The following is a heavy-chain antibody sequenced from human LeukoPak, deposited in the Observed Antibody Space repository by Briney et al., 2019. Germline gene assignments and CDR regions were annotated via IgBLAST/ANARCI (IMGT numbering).Heavy chain of an antibody. CDR2: IKSKTDGGTT. D-gene: IGHD5-12*01. J-gene: IGHJ4*02. Sequence: AGGSLRLSCAASGFTFSNAWMSWVRQAPGKGLEWVGRIKSKTDGGTTDYAAPVKGRFTISRDDSKNTLYLQMNSLKTEDTAVYYCAKDGAWLRFDDWGQGILVTVSS. CDR1: GFTFSNAW. V-gene: IGHV3-15*01. CDR3: AKDGAWLRFDD.